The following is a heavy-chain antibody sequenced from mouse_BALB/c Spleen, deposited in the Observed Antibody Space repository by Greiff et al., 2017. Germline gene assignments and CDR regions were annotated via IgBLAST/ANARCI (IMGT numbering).Heavy chain of an antibody. CDR2: ISSGGST. CDR1: GFTFSSYA. D-gene: IGHD1-1*01. V-gene: IGHV5-6-5*01. J-gene: IGHJ2*01. CDR3: ARDGYGSSLYY. Sequence: EVMLVESGGVLVKPGGSLKLSCAASGFTFSSYAMSWVRQTPEKRLEWVASISSGGSTYYPDSVKGRFTISRDNARNILYLQMSSLRSEDTAMYYCARDGYGSSLYYWGQGTTLTVSS.